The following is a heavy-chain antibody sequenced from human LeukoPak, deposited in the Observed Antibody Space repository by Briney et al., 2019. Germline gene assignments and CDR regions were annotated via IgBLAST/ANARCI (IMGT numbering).Heavy chain of an antibody. D-gene: IGHD2-15*01. J-gene: IGHJ4*02. V-gene: IGHV3-23*01. Sequence: GGSLRLSCAASGFSLRTYAMNWVRQAPGKGLEWVSSIGGSDDTTYYADSVKGRFTISSDFSTNTVSPQMNSLRAEDTAVYFCAKGLVVNDNYFDNWGQGTLVTVSS. CDR3: AKGLVVNDNYFDN. CDR2: IGGSDDTT. CDR1: GFSLRTYA.